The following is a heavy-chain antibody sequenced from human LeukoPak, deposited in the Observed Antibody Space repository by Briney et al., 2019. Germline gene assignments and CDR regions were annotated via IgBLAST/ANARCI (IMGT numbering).Heavy chain of an antibody. D-gene: IGHD4-17*01. CDR1: GFTFSSYA. Sequence: PGGSLRLSCAASGFTFSSYAMHWVRQAPGKGLEWVAVISYDGSNKYYADSVKGRFTISRDNSQNTLYLQMNSLRPEDTAVYYCAKGGASVTRYVDYWGQGTLVTVSS. J-gene: IGHJ4*02. V-gene: IGHV3-30*04. CDR2: ISYDGSNK. CDR3: AKGGASVTRYVDY.